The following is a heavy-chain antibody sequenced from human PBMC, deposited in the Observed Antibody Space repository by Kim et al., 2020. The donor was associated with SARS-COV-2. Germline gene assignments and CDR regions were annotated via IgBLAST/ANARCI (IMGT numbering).Heavy chain of an antibody. CDR3: ARGSPLTVTTRNAFDI. CDR1: GGSFSGYY. V-gene: IGHV4-34*01. Sequence: SETLSLTCAVYGGSFSGYYWSWIRQPPGKGLEWIGEINHSGSTNYNPSLKSRVTISVDTSKNQFSLTLSSVTAADTAVYYCARGSPLTVTTRNAFDIWGQGTMVTVSS. J-gene: IGHJ3*02. CDR2: INHSGST. D-gene: IGHD4-17*01.